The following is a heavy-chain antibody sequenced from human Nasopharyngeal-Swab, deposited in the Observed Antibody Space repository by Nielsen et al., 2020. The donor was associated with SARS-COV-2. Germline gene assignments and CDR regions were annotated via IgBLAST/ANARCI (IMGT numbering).Heavy chain of an antibody. CDR3: ASLSTYP. Sequence: GESLKISCAVSGLTFSSYSMNWVRQAPGKGLEWVSYISSSSSTIYYADSVKGRFTISRDNAKNSLYLQMNSLRDEDTAVYYCASLSTYPWGQGTLVTVSS. CDR1: GLTFSSYS. V-gene: IGHV3-48*02. D-gene: IGHD5/OR15-5a*01. CDR2: ISSSSSTI. J-gene: IGHJ5*02.